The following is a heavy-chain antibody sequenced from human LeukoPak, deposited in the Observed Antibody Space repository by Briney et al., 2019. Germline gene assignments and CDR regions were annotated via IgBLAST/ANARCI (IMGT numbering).Heavy chain of an antibody. CDR2: INPNSGGT. CDR3: ARAPEYYYDSSGSDFDY. CDR1: GYTFTGYY. V-gene: IGHV1-2*02. D-gene: IGHD3-22*01. Sequence: GSVKVSCKASGYTFTGYYMHWVRQAPGQGLEWMGWINPNSGGTNYAQRFQGRVTMTRETSISTAYMELSRLRSDDTAVYYCARAPEYYYDSSGSDFDYWGQGTLVTVSS. J-gene: IGHJ4*02.